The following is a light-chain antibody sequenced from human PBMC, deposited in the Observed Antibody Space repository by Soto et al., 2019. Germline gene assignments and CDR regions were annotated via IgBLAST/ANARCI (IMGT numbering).Light chain of an antibody. CDR1: QSVSSSS. CDR2: DAS. J-gene: IGKJ1*01. Sequence: EIVLTQSPGTLSLSPGERATLSCRASQSVSSSSLAWYQQKPGQAPRLLIYDASSRATGIPDRFSGSGSGTDFTLTIRRLEPEDFAVYYCQQYGSSPRAFGQGTKVDIK. CDR3: QQYGSSPRA. V-gene: IGKV3-20*01.